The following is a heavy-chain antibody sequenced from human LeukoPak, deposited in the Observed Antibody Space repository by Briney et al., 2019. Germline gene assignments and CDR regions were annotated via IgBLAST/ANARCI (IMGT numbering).Heavy chain of an antibody. CDR3: ARELVAAAAPYYFDY. D-gene: IGHD6-13*01. V-gene: IGHV4-59*01. CDR1: GGSISSYY. CDR2: IYYSGST. J-gene: IGHJ4*02. Sequence: SETLSLTCTVSGGSISSYYWSWIRQPPGKGLEWIGYIYYSGSTNYSPSLKSRVTISVDTSKNQLSLKLSSVTAADTAVYYCARELVAAAAPYYFDYWGQGTLVTVSS.